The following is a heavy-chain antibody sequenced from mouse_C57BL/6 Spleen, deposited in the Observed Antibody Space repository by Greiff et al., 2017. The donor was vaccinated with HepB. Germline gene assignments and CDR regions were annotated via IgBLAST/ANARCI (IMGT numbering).Heavy chain of an antibody. J-gene: IGHJ2*01. V-gene: IGHV1-26*01. CDR3: AGGPYPNYFDY. Sequence: EVKLKQSGPELVKPGASVKISCKASGYTFTDYYMNWVKQSHGKSLEWIGDINPNNGGTSYNQKFKGKATLTVDKSSSTAYMELRSLTSEDSAVYYCAGGPYPNYFDYWGQGTTLTVSS. D-gene: IGHD2-10*01. CDR2: INPNNGGT. CDR1: GYTFTDYY.